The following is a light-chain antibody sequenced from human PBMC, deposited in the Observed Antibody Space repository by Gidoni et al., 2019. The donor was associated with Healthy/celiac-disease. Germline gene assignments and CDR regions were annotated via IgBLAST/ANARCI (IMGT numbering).Light chain of an antibody. V-gene: IGLV1-47*02. CDR3: AAWEDSLSGPV. J-gene: IGLJ3*02. CDR2: SNN. Sequence: PHSASGPLGQRVTISCSGSSSNIGSNYVYWYQQLPGTAPKLLIYSNNQRPSGVPDRFSGSKSGTSASLAISGRRSEEEADYYWAAWEDSLSGPVFGGGTKLTVL. CDR1: SSNIGSNY.